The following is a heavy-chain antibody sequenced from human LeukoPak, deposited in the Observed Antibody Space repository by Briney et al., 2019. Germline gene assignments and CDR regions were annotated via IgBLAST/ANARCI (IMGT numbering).Heavy chain of an antibody. V-gene: IGHV4-61*05. CDR1: GGSISSSSYY. J-gene: IGHJ6*02. Sequence: PSETLSLTCTVSGGSISSSSYYWGWLRQPPGKGLEWIGYIYDSENTNYNPSLKSRVTISVDTSKKHFSLKLSSVTAADTAVYYCARHPPLAGMDVWGHGTTVIVSS. CDR3: ARHPPLAGMDV. CDR2: IYDSENT.